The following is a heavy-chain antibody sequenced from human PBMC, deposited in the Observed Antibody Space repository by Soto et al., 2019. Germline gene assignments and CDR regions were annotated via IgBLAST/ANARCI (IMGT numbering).Heavy chain of an antibody. CDR2: FDPEDGET. D-gene: IGHD3-22*01. J-gene: IGHJ4*02. Sequence: ASVKVSCKVSGDILTEMSIHWVRQAPGKGLEWLGGFDPEDGETSYAQKFQGRVTITADESTSTAYMELSSLRSEDTAVYYCAREPKDYYDSSGYYYGVDYWGQGTLVTVSS. CDR1: GDILTEMS. CDR3: AREPKDYYDSSGYYYGVDY. V-gene: IGHV1-24*01.